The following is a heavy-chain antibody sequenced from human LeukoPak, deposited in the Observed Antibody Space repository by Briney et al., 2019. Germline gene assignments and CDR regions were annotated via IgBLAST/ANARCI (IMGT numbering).Heavy chain of an antibody. CDR2: MSYDGSNK. D-gene: IGHD6-19*01. J-gene: IGHJ6*02. CDR1: GFTFSGYA. V-gene: IGHV3-30-3*01. CDR3: ARDFQWLRAMDV. Sequence: GGSLRLSCAASGFTFSGYAMHWVRRAPGKGLEWVAVMSYDGSNKYYADSVKGRFTISRDNSKNTLYVQMNSLRVEDTAVYYCARDFQWLRAMDVWGQGTTVTVSS.